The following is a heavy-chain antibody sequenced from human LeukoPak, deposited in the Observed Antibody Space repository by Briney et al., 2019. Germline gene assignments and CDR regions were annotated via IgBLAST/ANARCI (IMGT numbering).Heavy chain of an antibody. Sequence: GGSLRLSCAASGFTFANHGMDWVRQAPGKGLEWLAVISHDGSRIYYAESVKGRFTISRGNSRNTLDLQMNSLRAEDTAVYYCARPLTPFWFFDVFDMGGQGTMVTVSS. CDR1: GFTFANHG. CDR2: ISHDGSRI. D-gene: IGHD3-10*01. CDR3: ARPLTPFWFFDVFDM. J-gene: IGHJ3*02. V-gene: IGHV3-30*04.